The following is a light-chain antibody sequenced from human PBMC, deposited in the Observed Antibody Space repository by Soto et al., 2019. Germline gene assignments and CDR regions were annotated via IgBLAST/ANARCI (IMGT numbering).Light chain of an antibody. J-gene: IGKJ1*01. CDR3: QQYDKYST. Sequence: IQMTQSPSTLSASVGDTVTITCRASQTISVSLAWYRQKPGKAPNLLIYDASTLQEGVLSRFSGSGSGTEFTLTVTPLQPDDFATYFCQQYDKYSTFGHGTKVDVK. CDR1: QTISVS. CDR2: DAS. V-gene: IGKV1-5*01.